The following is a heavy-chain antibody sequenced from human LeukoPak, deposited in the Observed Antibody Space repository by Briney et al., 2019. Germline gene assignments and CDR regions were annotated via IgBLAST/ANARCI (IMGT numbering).Heavy chain of an antibody. CDR1: EFSVGSNY. CDR2: IYSGGST. V-gene: IGHV3-66*01. J-gene: IGHJ5*02. Sequence: GGSLRLSCAASEFSVGSNYMTWVRQAPGKGLEWVSLIYSGGSTYYADSVKGRFTISRDNSKNTLYLQMNSLRAEDTAVYYCAAVYCGGGSCYDSRGWFDPWGQGTLVTVSS. D-gene: IGHD2-15*01. CDR3: AAVYCGGGSCYDSRGWFDP.